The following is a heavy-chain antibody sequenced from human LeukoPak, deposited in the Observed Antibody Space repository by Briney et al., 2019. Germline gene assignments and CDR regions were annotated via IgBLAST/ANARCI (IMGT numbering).Heavy chain of an antibody. D-gene: IGHD3-9*01. J-gene: IGHJ6*03. Sequence: SETLPLTCTVSGGAIRSHHWSWIGQPPGKGLEWLGYFYYSGSTNYNPSLKSRVTISVDTSKNQFSLKLSSVTAADTAVCYCARDFGDYDILTGNYYYYMDVWGKGTTVTVSS. V-gene: IGHV4-59*11. CDR1: GGAIRSHH. CDR3: ARDFGDYDILTGNYYYYMDV. CDR2: FYYSGST.